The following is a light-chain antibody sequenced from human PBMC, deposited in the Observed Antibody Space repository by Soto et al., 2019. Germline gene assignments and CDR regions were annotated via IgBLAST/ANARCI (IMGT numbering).Light chain of an antibody. J-gene: IGKJ5*01. CDR3: QQYKNWPL. Sequence: PGEGVTLSCRASQSVRSHLAWYKQKPGQPPRLLIYGASTRATGIPARFSGSGFGTEFTLTISSLQSEEFAVDYCQQYKNWPLFGQGTRLEIK. CDR1: QSVRSH. CDR2: GAS. V-gene: IGKV3-15*01.